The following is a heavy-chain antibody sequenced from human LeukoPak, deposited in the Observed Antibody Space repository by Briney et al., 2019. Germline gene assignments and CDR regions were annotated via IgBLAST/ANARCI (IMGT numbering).Heavy chain of an antibody. CDR1: GFTFSSYA. CDR2: ISGSGGST. Sequence: GGSLRLSCAASGFTFSSYAMSWVRQAPGKGLEWVSAISGSGGSTYYADSVKGRFTIYSDNSKNTLYLQMNSLRAEDTAVYYCAKRENHYVGGSYGYFDYWGQGTLVTVSS. CDR3: AKRENHYVGGSYGYFDY. V-gene: IGHV3-23*01. D-gene: IGHD3-16*01. J-gene: IGHJ4*02.